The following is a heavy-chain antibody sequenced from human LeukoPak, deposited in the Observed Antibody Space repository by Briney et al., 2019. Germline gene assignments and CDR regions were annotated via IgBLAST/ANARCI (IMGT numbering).Heavy chain of an antibody. CDR3: ARYYYGSGRDY. J-gene: IGHJ4*02. V-gene: IGHV3-48*03. D-gene: IGHD3-10*01. CDR1: GFTFSSYA. Sequence: GGSLRLSCAASGFTFSSYAMNWVRQAPGKGLEWVSYISSSGSTIYYADSVKGRFTISRDNAKNSLYLQMNSLRAEDTAVYYCARYYYGSGRDYWGQGTLVTVSS. CDR2: ISSSGSTI.